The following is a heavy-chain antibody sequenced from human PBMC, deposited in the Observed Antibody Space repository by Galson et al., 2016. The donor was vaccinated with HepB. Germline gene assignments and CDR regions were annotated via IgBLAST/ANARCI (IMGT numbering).Heavy chain of an antibody. J-gene: IGHJ4*02. V-gene: IGHV1-2*02. D-gene: IGHD3-22*01. CDR2: INPSNGAT. Sequence: SVKVSCKASGYTFTDSSLHWVRQAPGRGLEWVGWINPSNGATKTARKFEDRVPMYRDTTISTAYMEVIRLRFDDTAVYFCARELGYETGGYYGYDFGIDDWGQGTPVTVS. CDR3: ARELGYETGGYYGYDFGIDD. CDR1: GYTFTDSS.